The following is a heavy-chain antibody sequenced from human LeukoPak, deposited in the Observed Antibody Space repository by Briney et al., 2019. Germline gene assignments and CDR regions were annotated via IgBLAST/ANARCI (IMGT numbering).Heavy chain of an antibody. Sequence: PGGSLRLSCAASGFTFSRYWMHWVRQAPGKGLVWVSLSNNDGSSTSYADSVKGRFTISRDNAKNTLYLQMNSLRAEDTAVYYCARDAIYCSGTSCNRSYYYYMDVWGKGTTVTVSS. D-gene: IGHD2-2*02. CDR2: SNNDGSST. CDR3: ARDAIYCSGTSCNRSYYYYMDV. V-gene: IGHV3-74*01. CDR1: GFTFSRYW. J-gene: IGHJ6*03.